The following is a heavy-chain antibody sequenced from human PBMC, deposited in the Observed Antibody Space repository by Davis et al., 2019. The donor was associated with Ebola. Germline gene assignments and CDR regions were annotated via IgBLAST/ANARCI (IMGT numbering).Heavy chain of an antibody. J-gene: IGHJ4*02. CDR1: GGSISSYY. CDR2: IYYSGST. D-gene: IGHD3/OR15-3a*01. V-gene: IGHV4-59*05. Sequence: MPSETLSLTCTVSGGSISSYYWSWIRQPPGKGLEWIGSIYYSGSTYYNPSLKSRVTISVDTSKNQFSLKLSSVTAADTAVYYCARVRGTGVWGLDYWGQGTLVTVSS. CDR3: ARVRGTGVWGLDY.